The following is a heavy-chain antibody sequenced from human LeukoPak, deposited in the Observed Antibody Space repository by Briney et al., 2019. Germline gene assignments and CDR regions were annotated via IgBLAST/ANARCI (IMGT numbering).Heavy chain of an antibody. CDR2: IRYDGSNK. D-gene: IGHD1-26*01. J-gene: IGHJ4*02. Sequence: GGSLRLSCAASGFTFSSYGMHWVRQAPGKGLEWVAFIRYDGSNKYYADSVKGRFTISRDNSKNMLYLQMNSLRAEDTAVYYCVKVGATTLDYWGQGTLVTVSS. CDR3: VKVGATTLDY. V-gene: IGHV3-30*02. CDR1: GFTFSSYG.